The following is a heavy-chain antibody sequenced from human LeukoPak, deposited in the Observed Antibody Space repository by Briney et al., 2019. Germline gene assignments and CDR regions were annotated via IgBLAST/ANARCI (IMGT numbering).Heavy chain of an antibody. CDR2: ISGSGGGT. CDR3: AKTPDYYGSGNSSYIDC. Sequence: GGSLRLSCAASGFTFSSYAMSWVRQAPGKGLEWVSAISGSGGGTYYADSVKGRFTISRDNSRDTVYLQMNSLRAEDTALYFSAKTPDYYGSGNSSYIDCWGQGTLVSVSS. CDR1: GFTFSSYA. J-gene: IGHJ4*02. D-gene: IGHD3-10*01. V-gene: IGHV3-23*01.